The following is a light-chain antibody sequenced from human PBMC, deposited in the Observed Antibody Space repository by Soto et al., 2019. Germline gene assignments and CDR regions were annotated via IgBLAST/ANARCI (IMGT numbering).Light chain of an antibody. CDR3: KQYGSXPLT. V-gene: IGKV3-20*01. Sequence: EIVLTQSPGTLSLSPGEIATLSCRAIQSVSSSYLAWYQQKPGQAPRLLIYGASSRATGIPDRFSGSGSGTDFTLTISRLEPEDFAVYYFKQYGSXPLTCGGGTKV. CDR2: GAS. CDR1: QSVSSSY. J-gene: IGKJ4*01.